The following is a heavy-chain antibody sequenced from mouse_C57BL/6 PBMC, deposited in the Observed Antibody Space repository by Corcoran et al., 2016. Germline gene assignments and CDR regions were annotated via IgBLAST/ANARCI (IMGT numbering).Heavy chain of an antibody. CDR2: INPNNGGT. CDR3: ANDYDAMDY. V-gene: IGHV1-26*01. CDR1: GYTFTDYY. Sequence: EVQLQQSGPELVKPGASVKISCKASGYTFTDYYMNWVKQSHGKSLEWIGDINPNNGGTSYSQKFKGKATLTVDKSSSTAYMELRSLTSEDSAVYYCANDYDAMDYWGQGTSVTVSS. J-gene: IGHJ4*01.